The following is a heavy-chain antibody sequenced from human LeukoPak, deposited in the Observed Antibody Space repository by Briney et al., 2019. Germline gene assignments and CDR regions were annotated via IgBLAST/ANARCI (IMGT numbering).Heavy chain of an antibody. CDR3: TTGTWIQLWLADY. J-gene: IGHJ4*02. CDR2: IKGKAEGGTT. V-gene: IGHV3-15*01. Sequence: GSLRLSCAASGFTFSNACMSWVRQAPGKGLEWVGHIKGKAEGGTTDYAAPGQGRFTISRDDSKNTLYLQMNSLKTEDTAVYYCTTGTWIQLWLADYWGQGTLVTVSS. D-gene: IGHD5-18*01. CDR1: GFTFSNAC.